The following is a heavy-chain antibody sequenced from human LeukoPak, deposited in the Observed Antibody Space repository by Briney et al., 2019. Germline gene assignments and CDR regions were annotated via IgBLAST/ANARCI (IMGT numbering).Heavy chain of an antibody. CDR1: GFTFSRNA. V-gene: IGHV3-23*01. D-gene: IGHD3-22*01. Sequence: GGSLRLSCAASGFTFSRNAMNWVRQAPGKGLEWVAAISGNGLGTYADSVKGRFDISRDNSRNTLYLHTNRLRIEDTAFYYCAKDANFLRSSGYLIPIDFWGQGTLVTVSA. CDR3: AKDANFLRSSGYLIPIDF. J-gene: IGHJ4*02. CDR2: ISGNGLGT.